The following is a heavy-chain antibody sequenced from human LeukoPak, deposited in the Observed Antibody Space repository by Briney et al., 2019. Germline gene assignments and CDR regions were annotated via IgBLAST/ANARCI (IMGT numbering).Heavy chain of an antibody. D-gene: IGHD3-3*01. V-gene: IGHV4-34*01. CDR3: AREKAGYDFWSGYSPDWFDP. CDR1: GGSFSGYY. CDR2: INHSGST. Sequence: SETLSLTCAVYGGSFSGYYWSWLRQPPGQGLEWIGEINHSGSTNYNPSLKSRVTISVDTSKNQFSLKLSSVTAADTAVYYCAREKAGYDFWSGYSPDWFDPWGQGTLVTVSS. J-gene: IGHJ5*02.